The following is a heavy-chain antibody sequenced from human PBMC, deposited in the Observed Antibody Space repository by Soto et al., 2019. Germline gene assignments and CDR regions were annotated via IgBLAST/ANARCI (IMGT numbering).Heavy chain of an antibody. CDR2: IYYSGST. Sequence: SETLSLTCPVSGGSSSSGGYYWSWIRQHPGKGLEWLGYIYYSGSTYYSPSLKRRVTISVDTSNNQFSLKLSSVTAADTAVYYCARCLRPAADLYFDYCGQGTRVTVYS. CDR3: ARCLRPAADLYFDY. V-gene: IGHV4-31*03. D-gene: IGHD6-13*01. J-gene: IGHJ4*02. CDR1: GGSSSSGGYY.